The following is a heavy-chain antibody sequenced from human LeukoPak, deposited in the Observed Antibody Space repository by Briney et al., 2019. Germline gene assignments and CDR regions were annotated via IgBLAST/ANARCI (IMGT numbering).Heavy chain of an antibody. CDR2: IYHSGST. Sequence: MPSQTLSLTCTVSGGSISSGGYYWSWIRQPPGKGLEWIGYIYHSGSTYYNPSLKSRVTISVDRSKNQFSLKLSSVTAADTAVYYCARELVVPAANPPFDYWGQGTLVTVSS. CDR3: ARELVVPAANPPFDY. D-gene: IGHD2-2*01. J-gene: IGHJ4*02. CDR1: GGSISSGGYY. V-gene: IGHV4-30-2*01.